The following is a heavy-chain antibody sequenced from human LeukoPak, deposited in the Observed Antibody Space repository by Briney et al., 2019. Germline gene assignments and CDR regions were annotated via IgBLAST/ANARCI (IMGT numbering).Heavy chain of an antibody. CDR2: ISGSGGRT. V-gene: IGHV3-23*01. Sequence: GGSLRLSCAASGFTFSSYAMNWVRQAPGKGLEWVSLISGSGGRTSYADSVKGRFTISRDNSKNTLYLQMNSLRAEDTAVYYCAKARTTEYSSSYDYWGQGTLVTVSS. CDR3: AKARTTEYSSSYDY. D-gene: IGHD6-6*01. J-gene: IGHJ4*02. CDR1: GFTFSSYA.